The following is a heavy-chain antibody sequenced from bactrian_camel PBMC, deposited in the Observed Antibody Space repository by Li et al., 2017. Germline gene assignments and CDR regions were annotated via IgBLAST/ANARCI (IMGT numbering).Heavy chain of an antibody. J-gene: IGHJ4*01. V-gene: IGHV3S31*01. Sequence: DVQLVESGGDLVQPGGSLRLSCLSSGFGFSSYSMSWVRQAPGKGPEWVAAIKSDGANTYYSDSVKGRFTISRDNAKNTLFLQLNSLRTEDTAMYYCLKESLKTGYYWGQGTQVTVS. CDR1: GFGFSSYS. D-gene: IGHD3*01. CDR3: LKESLKTGYY. CDR2: IKSDGANT.